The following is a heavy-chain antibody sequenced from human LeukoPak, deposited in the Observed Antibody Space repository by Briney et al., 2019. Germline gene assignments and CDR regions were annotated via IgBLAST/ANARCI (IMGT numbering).Heavy chain of an antibody. D-gene: IGHD6-13*01. CDR1: GGSIGTYY. Sequence: SETLSLTCTVSGGSIGTYYWSWIRQPAGKGLEWIGRIYSSGSTHYNPSLKSRVTISVDTSKNQFSLKLSSVTAADTAVYYCAREGTANSSSWYWFDPWGQGTLVTVSS. CDR3: AREGTANSSSWYWFDP. CDR2: IYSSGST. J-gene: IGHJ5*02. V-gene: IGHV4-4*07.